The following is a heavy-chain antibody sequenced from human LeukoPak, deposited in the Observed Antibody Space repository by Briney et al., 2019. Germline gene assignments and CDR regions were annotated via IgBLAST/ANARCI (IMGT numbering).Heavy chain of an antibody. J-gene: IGHJ2*01. CDR1: GFTFSGYG. D-gene: IGHD6-13*01. CDR3: AKDHVDSSSWSQYFDL. CDR2: ISFDGSKT. V-gene: IGHV3-30*18. Sequence: AGGSLRLSCAGSGFTFSGYGLHWVRQAPGKGPEWVAVISFDGSKTQYADSVKGRFTISRDTFRSTLSLQMHSLRPEDTAVYYCAKDHVDSSSWSQYFDLWGRGTPVTVSS.